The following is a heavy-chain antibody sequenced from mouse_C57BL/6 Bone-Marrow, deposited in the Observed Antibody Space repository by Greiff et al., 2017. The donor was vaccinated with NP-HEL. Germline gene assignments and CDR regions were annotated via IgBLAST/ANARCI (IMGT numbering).Heavy chain of an antibody. CDR3: TREVAQATFYYAMDY. D-gene: IGHD3-2*02. Sequence: DVMLVESGEGLVKPGGSLKLSCAASGFTFSSYAMSWVRQTPEKRLEWVAYISSGGDYIYYADTVTGRFTISRDNARTNLYLQMSRLKSDDTAMYYCTREVAQATFYYAMDYWGQGTSVTVSS. J-gene: IGHJ4*01. CDR1: GFTFSSYA. CDR2: ISSGGDYI. V-gene: IGHV5-9-1*02.